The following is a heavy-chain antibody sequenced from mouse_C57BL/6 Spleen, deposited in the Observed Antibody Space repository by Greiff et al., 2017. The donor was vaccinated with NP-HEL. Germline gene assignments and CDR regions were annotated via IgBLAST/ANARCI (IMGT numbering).Heavy chain of an antibody. J-gene: IGHJ1*03. Sequence: DVKLQESGPELVKPGASVKMSCRASGYTFTDYNMHWVKQSHGKSLEWIGYINPNNGGTSYNQKFKGKATLTVNKSSSTAYMELRSLTSEDSAVYYCARSKWLWYFDVWGTGTTVTVSS. D-gene: IGHD2-2*01. CDR3: ARSKWLWYFDV. CDR2: INPNNGGT. CDR1: GYTFTDYN. V-gene: IGHV1-22*01.